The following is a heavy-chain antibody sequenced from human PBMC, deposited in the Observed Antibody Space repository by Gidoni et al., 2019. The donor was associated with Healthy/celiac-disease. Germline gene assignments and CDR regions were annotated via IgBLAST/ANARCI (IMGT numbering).Heavy chain of an antibody. J-gene: IGHJ6*02. CDR1: GYTFTSYG. D-gene: IGHD6-13*01. V-gene: IGHV1-18*01. Sequence: QVQLVQSGAEVKKPGASVKVSCKASGYTFTSYGLSWVRQAPGQGLEWMGWISAYNGNTNDAQKLQGRVTMTTDTSTSTAYMELRSLRSDDTAVYYCARGFKGVSAASYYYYYGMDVWGQGTTVTVSS. CDR2: ISAYNGNT. CDR3: ARGFKGVSAASYYYYYGMDV.